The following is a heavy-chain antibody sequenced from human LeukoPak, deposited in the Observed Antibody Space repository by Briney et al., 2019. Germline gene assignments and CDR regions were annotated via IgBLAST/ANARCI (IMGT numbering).Heavy chain of an antibody. Sequence: SETLSLTCSVSGGSISSYSYYWGWIRQPPGKGLEWIGSIYYSGTTYYEPSLMSRVTISVDMSKNQFSLKLSSVTAADTAVYYCARQQYYDSSGYPGRFDYWGQGTLVTVSS. J-gene: IGHJ4*02. V-gene: IGHV4-39*01. D-gene: IGHD3-22*01. CDR1: GGSISSYSYY. CDR2: IYYSGTT. CDR3: ARQQYYDSSGYPGRFDY.